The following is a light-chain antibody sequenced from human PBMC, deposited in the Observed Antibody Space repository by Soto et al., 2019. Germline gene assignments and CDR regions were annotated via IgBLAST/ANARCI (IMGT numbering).Light chain of an antibody. CDR2: GAS. Sequence: EIVMTQSPGTLSVSPGERATLSCGASQSVSSNLAWYQQKPGQAPRLLIYGASTRATGIPARFSGSGSGTDFTLTISSLQSEDSAVYYCQQCNNWPEYTYGQGTKVDIK. J-gene: IGKJ2*01. CDR1: QSVSSN. CDR3: QQCNNWPEYT. V-gene: IGKV3D-15*01.